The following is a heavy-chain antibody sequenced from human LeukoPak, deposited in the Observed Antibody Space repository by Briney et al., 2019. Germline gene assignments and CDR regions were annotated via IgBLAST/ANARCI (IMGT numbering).Heavy chain of an antibody. D-gene: IGHD3-3*01. J-gene: IGHJ5*02. CDR3: AKLLPENWFDP. V-gene: IGHV3-48*01. CDR1: GFTFSTYS. Sequence: PGGSLRLSCAASGFTFSTYSMNWVRQAPGKGLEWVSYISTSSSTIYYADSVKGRFTISSDNANNSLYLQMNSLRAEDTAVYYCAKLLPENWFDPWGQGTLVTVSS. CDR2: ISTSSSTI.